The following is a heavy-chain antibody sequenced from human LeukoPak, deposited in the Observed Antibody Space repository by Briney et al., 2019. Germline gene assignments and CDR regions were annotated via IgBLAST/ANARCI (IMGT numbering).Heavy chain of an antibody. D-gene: IGHD2-15*01. CDR1: GFTFSSYW. V-gene: IGHV3-7*01. CDR2: IKQDGSEK. CDR3: AKLAGPFDY. Sequence: GGSLRLSCAASGFTFSSYWMSWVREASGKGLEWVANIKQDGSEKYFVDSVKGRFTISRDNAKNSLYLQMNSLRAEDTAVYYCAKLAGPFDYWGQGTLVTVSS. J-gene: IGHJ4*02.